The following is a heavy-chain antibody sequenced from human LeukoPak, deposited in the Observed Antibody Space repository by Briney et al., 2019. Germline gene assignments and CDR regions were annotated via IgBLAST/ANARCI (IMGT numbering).Heavy chain of an antibody. CDR3: ARHGVGNSWFGFDY. CDR1: GYTFSNFW. J-gene: IGHJ4*02. CDR2: INPGDSDP. D-gene: IGHD3-16*01. Sequence: GESLLISCKASGYTFSNFWIGWVRQMPGKGLEWMGIINPGDSDPRYSPSLQGRATISADRSISTAYLQWSSLKASDTAMYYCARHGVGNSWFGFDYWGQGTLVTVSS. V-gene: IGHV5-51*01.